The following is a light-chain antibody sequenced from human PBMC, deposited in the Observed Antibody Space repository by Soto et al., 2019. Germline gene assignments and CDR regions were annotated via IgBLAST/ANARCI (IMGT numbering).Light chain of an antibody. CDR1: QDVDSNF. V-gene: IGKV3-20*01. Sequence: IVLTQSPGTLSLSPGERATLSCRASQDVDSNFLAWYQQRPGQAPRLLIYGSSRTATGIPDRFSGSGSGTDFTLTISRVGPEDIAVYFCHQYYSSITFGGGTKVEVK. J-gene: IGKJ4*01. CDR3: HQYYSSIT. CDR2: GSS.